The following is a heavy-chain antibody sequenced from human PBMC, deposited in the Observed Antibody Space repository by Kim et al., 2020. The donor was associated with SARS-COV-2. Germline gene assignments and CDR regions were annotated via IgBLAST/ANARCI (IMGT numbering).Heavy chain of an antibody. Sequence: GGSLRLSCAASGFTFSSYGMHLVRQAPGKGLEWVAVISYDGSNKYYADSVKGRFTISRDNSKNTLYLQMNSLRAEDTAVYYCAKGGAATIYPAPFDYWGQGTLVTVSS. CDR1: GFTFSSYG. CDR2: ISYDGSNK. J-gene: IGHJ4*02. CDR3: AKGGAATIYPAPFDY. D-gene: IGHD2-15*01. V-gene: IGHV3-30*18.